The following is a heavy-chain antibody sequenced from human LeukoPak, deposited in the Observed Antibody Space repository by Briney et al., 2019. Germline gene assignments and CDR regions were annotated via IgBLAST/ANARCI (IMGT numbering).Heavy chain of an antibody. CDR2: IYPGDSDT. Sequence: GESLKISCKGSGHSFTSYWIGWVRQMPGKGLEWMGIIYPGDSDTRYSPSFQGQVTISADKSISTAYLQWSSLKASDTAMYYCARRLIVVVPAAIWDDAFDIWGQGTMVTVSS. CDR3: ARRLIVVVPAAIWDDAFDI. J-gene: IGHJ3*02. D-gene: IGHD2-2*02. CDR1: GHSFTSYW. V-gene: IGHV5-51*01.